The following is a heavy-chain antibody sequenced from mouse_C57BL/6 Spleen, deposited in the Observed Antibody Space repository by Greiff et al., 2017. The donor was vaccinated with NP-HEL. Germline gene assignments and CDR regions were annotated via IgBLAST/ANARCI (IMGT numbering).Heavy chain of an antibody. CDR2: IWTGGGT. V-gene: IGHV2-9-1*01. Sequence: VKLQESGPGLVAPSQSLSITCTVSGFSLTSYAISWVRQPPGKGLEWLGVIWTGGGTNYNSALKSRLSISKDNSKSQVFLKMSSLQTDDTARYYCARRDGNYASYLYFDVWGTGTTVTVSS. CDR1: GFSLTSYA. CDR3: ARRDGNYASYLYFDV. D-gene: IGHD2-1*01. J-gene: IGHJ1*03.